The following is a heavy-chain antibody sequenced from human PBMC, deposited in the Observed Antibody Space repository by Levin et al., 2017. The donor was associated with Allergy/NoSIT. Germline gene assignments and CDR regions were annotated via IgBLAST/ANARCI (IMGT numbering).Heavy chain of an antibody. J-gene: IGHJ6*02. CDR1: GFTFSSYW. D-gene: IGHD3-10*01. Sequence: GGSLRLSCAASGFTFSSYWMHWVRQAPGKGLVWVSRINSDGSSTSYADSVKGRFTISRDNAKNTLYLQMNSLRAEDTAVYYCARDFYYGSGDNYYYYYGMDVWGQGTTVTVSS. V-gene: IGHV3-74*01. CDR3: ARDFYYGSGDNYYYYYGMDV. CDR2: INSDGSST.